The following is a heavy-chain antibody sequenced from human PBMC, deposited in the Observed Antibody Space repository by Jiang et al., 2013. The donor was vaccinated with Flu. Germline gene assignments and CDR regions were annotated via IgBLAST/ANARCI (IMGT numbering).Heavy chain of an antibody. Sequence: SYWIGWVRQMPGKGLEWMGIIYPGDSDTRYSPSFQGQVTISADKSISTAYLQWSSLKASDTAMYYCARLLLSPSYYFDYWGQGTLVTVSS. V-gene: IGHV5-51*01. CDR2: IYPGDSDT. CDR3: ARLLLSPSYYFDY. J-gene: IGHJ4*02. CDR1: SYW. D-gene: IGHD1-26*01.